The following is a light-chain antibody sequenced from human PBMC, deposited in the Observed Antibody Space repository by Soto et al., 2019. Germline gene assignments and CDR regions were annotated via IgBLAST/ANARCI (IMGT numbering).Light chain of an antibody. CDR2: AAS. V-gene: IGKV1-6*01. CDR3: LQDYNYPRT. CDR1: QGIRND. J-gene: IGKJ1*01. Sequence: AIQMTQSPSSLSASVGDRVTITCRASQGIRNDLGWYQQKPGKAPKLLIHAASILQSGVPSRFSGSGSDTDFTLTISSLQPEDFAPYYCLQDYNYPRTFGQGTKVEIK.